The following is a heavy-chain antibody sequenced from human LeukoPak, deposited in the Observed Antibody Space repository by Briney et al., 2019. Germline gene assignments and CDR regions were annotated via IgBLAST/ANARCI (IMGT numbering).Heavy chain of an antibody. Sequence: GGSLRLSCTASGFTFSSYWMSWVRQAPGKGLEWVSVIYSGGRTYYADSVKGRFTISRHNSKNTLYLQMNSLRAEDTAVYYCARVRITMVRGVKSYWYFDLWGRGTLVAV. V-gene: IGHV3-53*04. CDR3: ARVRITMVRGVKSYWYFDL. J-gene: IGHJ2*01. CDR1: GFTFSSYW. CDR2: IYSGGRT. D-gene: IGHD3-10*01.